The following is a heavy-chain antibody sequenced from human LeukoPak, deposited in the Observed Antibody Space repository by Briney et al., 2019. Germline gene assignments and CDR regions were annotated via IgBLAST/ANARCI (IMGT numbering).Heavy chain of an antibody. CDR2: ISSSSSYI. Sequence: GGSLRLSCAASGFTFSSYRMNWVRQAPGKGLEWVSSISSSSSYIYYADSVKGRFTISRDNAKNSLYLQMNSLRAEDTAVYYCASTNYYDSSGYYFDYWGQGTLVTVSS. J-gene: IGHJ4*02. D-gene: IGHD3-22*01. CDR1: GFTFSSYR. V-gene: IGHV3-21*01. CDR3: ASTNYYDSSGYYFDY.